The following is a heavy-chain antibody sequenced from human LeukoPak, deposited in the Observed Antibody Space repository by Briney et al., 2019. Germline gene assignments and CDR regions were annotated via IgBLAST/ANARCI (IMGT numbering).Heavy chain of an antibody. CDR3: ASLSGMGWVCSSTSCLDY. J-gene: IGHJ4*02. V-gene: IGHV1-18*01. CDR2: ISAYNGNT. CDR1: GYTFTSYG. Sequence: ASVKVSCKASGYTFTSYGISWVRQAPGQGLEWMGWISAYNGNTNYAQKLQGRVTMTTDTSTSTAYMELSSLRSEDTAVYYCASLSGMGWVCSSTSCLDYWGQGTLVTVSS. D-gene: IGHD2-2*01.